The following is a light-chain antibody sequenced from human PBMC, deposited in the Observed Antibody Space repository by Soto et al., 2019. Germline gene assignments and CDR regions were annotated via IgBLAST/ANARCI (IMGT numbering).Light chain of an antibody. J-gene: IGKJ1*01. CDR3: QQSMSSVP. CDR2: GAS. V-gene: IGKV3-20*01. Sequence: EMGGTRSPCSLSLSPGQRATLSCRAILSVDTTFFAWYQQKPGQAPRLLIYGASKRATGIPDRFSGSGSGTDFTLIISRLETDDFAVSYCQQSMSSVPFGQGTTVEI. CDR1: LSVDTTF.